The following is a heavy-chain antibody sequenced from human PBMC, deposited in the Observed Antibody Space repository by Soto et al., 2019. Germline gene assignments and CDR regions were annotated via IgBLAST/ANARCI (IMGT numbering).Heavy chain of an antibody. D-gene: IGHD3-22*01. CDR2: IYSGGST. J-gene: IGHJ4*02. CDR1: GFTVSSNY. V-gene: IGHV3-66*01. Sequence: EVQLVESGGGLVQPGGSLRLSCAASGFTVSSNYMSWVRQAPGKGLEWVSVIYSGGSTYYADSVKGRFTISRDNSKNTLYLQMNSLRAEDTAVYYCARDGHHYDSSGYYRLLDYWGQGTLVTVSS. CDR3: ARDGHHYDSSGYYRLLDY.